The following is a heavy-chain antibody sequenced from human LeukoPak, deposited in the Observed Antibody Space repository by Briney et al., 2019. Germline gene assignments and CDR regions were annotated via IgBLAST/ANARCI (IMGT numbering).Heavy chain of an antibody. V-gene: IGHV1-18*01. CDR3: ARVELLVPQEFDY. CDR2: ISAYNGNT. J-gene: IGHJ4*02. CDR1: GYTLTELS. D-gene: IGHD1-26*01. Sequence: ASVKVSCKVSGYTLTELSMHWVRQAPGQGLEWMGWISAYNGNTNYAQKLQGRVTMTTDTSTSTAYMELRSLRSDDTAVYYCARVELLVPQEFDYWGQGTLVTVSS.